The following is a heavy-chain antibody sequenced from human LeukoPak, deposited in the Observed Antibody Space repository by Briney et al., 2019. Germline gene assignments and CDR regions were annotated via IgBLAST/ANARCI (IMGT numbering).Heavy chain of an antibody. CDR3: ARGGETWIQLWSDYYYYGMDV. CDR1: GGSFSGYY. V-gene: IGHV4-34*01. D-gene: IGHD5-18*01. CDR2: INHSGST. J-gene: IGHJ6*02. Sequence: KPSETLSLTCAVYGGSFSGYYWSWIRQPPGKGLEWIGEINHSGSTNYNPSLKSRVTISVDKSKNQFSLKLSSVTAADTAVYYCARGGETWIQLWSDYYYYGMDVWGQGTTVTVSS.